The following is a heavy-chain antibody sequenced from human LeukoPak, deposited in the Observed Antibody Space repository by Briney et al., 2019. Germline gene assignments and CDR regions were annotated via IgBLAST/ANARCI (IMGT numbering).Heavy chain of an antibody. CDR1: GFTFSSYA. CDR3: ATRAEDDFYFDY. V-gene: IGHV3-23*01. CDR2: ITSSGGST. D-gene: IGHD2-21*02. J-gene: IGHJ4*02. Sequence: GGSLRLSCVASGFTFSSYALTFVRQAPVKGLEWVSSITSSGGSTYYADSVKGRFTISRDNSKNTLYLQMNSLRAEDTAVYYCATRAEDDFYFDYWGQGTLVTVSS.